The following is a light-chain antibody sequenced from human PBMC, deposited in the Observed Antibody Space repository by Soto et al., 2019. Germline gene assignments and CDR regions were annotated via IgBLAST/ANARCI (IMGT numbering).Light chain of an antibody. J-gene: IGLJ3*02. V-gene: IGLV2-14*01. Sequence: QSALTQPDSVSGSPGQSITISCTGTSSDVGGYNYVSWYQHHPGKAPKLMIYEVSNRPSGVSNRFSGSKSGNTASLTISGLQAEDEADYYCSSYTGSSTPVFGGGTKVTVL. CDR1: SSDVGGYNY. CDR2: EVS. CDR3: SSYTGSSTPV.